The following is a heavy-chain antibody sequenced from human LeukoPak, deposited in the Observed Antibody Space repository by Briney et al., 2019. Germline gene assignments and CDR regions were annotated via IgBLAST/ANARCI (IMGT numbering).Heavy chain of an antibody. CDR3: ARVVPAAPGMDV. D-gene: IGHD2-2*01. CDR2: INHSGST. Sequence: SEALSLTCAVYGGSFSGYYWSWTRQPPGKGLEWIGEINHSGSTNYNPSLKSRVTISGDTSKNQFSLKLSSVTAADTAVYYCARVVPAAPGMDVWGKGTTVTVSS. J-gene: IGHJ6*04. CDR1: GGSFSGYY. V-gene: IGHV4-34*01.